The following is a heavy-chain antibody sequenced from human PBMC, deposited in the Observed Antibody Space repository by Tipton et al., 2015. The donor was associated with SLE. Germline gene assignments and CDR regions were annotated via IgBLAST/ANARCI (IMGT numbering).Heavy chain of an antibody. CDR2: IYHTGST. V-gene: IGHV4-38-2*02. CDR1: GYSISSNYY. J-gene: IGHJ4*02. CDR3: ARGTVNLLGLEAD. D-gene: IGHD2-15*01. Sequence: LRLSCTVSGYSISSNYYWGWIRQPPGKGLDWIGSIYHTGSTYQNPSLKSRVIISVDTSNNQFSLKVNSVTAADTAVYYCARGTVNLLGLEADWGQGTLVTVSS.